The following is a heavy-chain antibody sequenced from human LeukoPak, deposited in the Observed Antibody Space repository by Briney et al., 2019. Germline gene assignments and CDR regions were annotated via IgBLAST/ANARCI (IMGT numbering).Heavy chain of an antibody. CDR2: IYYSGST. Sequence: SETLSLTCTVSGGSISSYYWSWIRQPPGKGLEWIGYIYYSGSTNYNPSLKSRVTISVDTSKNRFSLKLSSVTAADTAVYYCARHYYYYYMDVWGKGTTVTVSS. CDR1: GGSISSYY. CDR3: ARHYYYYYMDV. J-gene: IGHJ6*03. V-gene: IGHV4-59*01.